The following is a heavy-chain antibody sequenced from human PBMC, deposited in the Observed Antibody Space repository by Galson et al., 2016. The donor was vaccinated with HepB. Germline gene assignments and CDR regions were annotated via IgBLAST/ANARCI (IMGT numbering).Heavy chain of an antibody. D-gene: IGHD3-10*01. J-gene: IGHJ4*02. CDR1: GYTFTSS. CDR2: ISAYNGNT. CDR3: AFTYAGAAPFDY. Sequence: SVKVSCKASGYTFTSSITWVRQAPGQGLEWMGWISAYNGNTSSAQKFQGRVTMTTDTSTSTAYMELRSLRWDDTDVYYCAFTYAGAAPFDYWGQGTLVTVSS. V-gene: IGHV1-18*01.